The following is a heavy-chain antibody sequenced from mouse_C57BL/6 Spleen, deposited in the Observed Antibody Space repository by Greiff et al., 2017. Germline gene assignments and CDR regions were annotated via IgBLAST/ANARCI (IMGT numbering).Heavy chain of an antibody. D-gene: IGHD2-3*01. V-gene: IGHV2-5*01. CDR1: GFSLTSYG. CDR2: IWRGGST. J-gene: IGHJ2*01. Sequence: QVQLKESGPGLVQPSQSLSITCTVSGFSLTSYGVHWVRQSPGKGLEWLGVIWRGGSTDHNAAFMSRLSITKDNSKSQVFFKMNSLQADDTAIYYCAKNYDGYYHLDYWGQGTTLTVSS. CDR3: AKNYDGYYHLDY.